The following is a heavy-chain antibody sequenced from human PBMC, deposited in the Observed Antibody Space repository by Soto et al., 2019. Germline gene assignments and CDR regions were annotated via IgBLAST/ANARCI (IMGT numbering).Heavy chain of an antibody. V-gene: IGHV1-69*02. J-gene: IGHJ4*01. D-gene: IGHD2-8*01. CDR1: GGTFSSYT. CDR2: IIPILGIA. Sequence: SVKVSCKASGGTFSSYTISWVRQAPGQGLEWMGRIIPILGIANYAQKFQGRVTITADKSTSTAYMELSSLRSEDTAGYYCARVMGEKQQKDAFDLWGQGTLVTVSS. CDR3: ARVMGEKQQKDAFDL.